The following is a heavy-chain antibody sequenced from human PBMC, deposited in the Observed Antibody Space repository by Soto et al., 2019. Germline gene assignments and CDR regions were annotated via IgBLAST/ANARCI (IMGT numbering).Heavy chain of an antibody. J-gene: IGHJ4*02. V-gene: IGHV3-30-3*01. CDR3: ARNTGYYGDYVVDY. D-gene: IGHD4-17*01. CDR2: ISYDGSNK. Sequence: QVQLVESGGGVVQPGRSLRLSCAASGFTFSSYAMHWVRQAPGKGLEWVAVISYDGSNKYYADSVKGRFTISRDNSKNALSVQMNSLRAEDTAVYYCARNTGYYGDYVVDYWGQGTLVTVSS. CDR1: GFTFSSYA.